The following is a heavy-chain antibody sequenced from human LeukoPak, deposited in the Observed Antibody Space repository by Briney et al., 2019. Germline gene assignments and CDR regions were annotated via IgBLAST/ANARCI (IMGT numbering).Heavy chain of an antibody. CDR1: GGTFINYA. D-gene: IGHD6-25*01. CDR2: TIPMFGSA. Sequence: ASVKVSCQASGGTFINYAVSWVRQAPGQGLEWLGGTIPMFGSARYAQKFQGRVSITTDESSTTVYMELISLRSEDTAVYYCVRRQALRGRHRAFDPWGQGTLVTVTT. V-gene: IGHV1-69*05. CDR3: VRRQALRGRHRAFDP. J-gene: IGHJ5*02.